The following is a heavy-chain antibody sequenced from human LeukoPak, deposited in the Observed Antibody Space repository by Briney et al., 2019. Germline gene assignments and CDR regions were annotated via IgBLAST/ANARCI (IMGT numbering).Heavy chain of an antibody. CDR3: AKDGSIAVAGKYFDY. D-gene: IGHD6-19*01. CDR2: ISWNSGSI. J-gene: IGHJ4*02. V-gene: IGHV3-9*03. Sequence: GRSLRLSCAASGFTFDDYAMHWVRQAPGKGLEWVSGISWNSGSIGYADSVKGRFTISRDNAKNSLYLQMNSLRAEDMALYYCAKDGSIAVAGKYFDYWGRGTLVTVSS. CDR1: GFTFDDYA.